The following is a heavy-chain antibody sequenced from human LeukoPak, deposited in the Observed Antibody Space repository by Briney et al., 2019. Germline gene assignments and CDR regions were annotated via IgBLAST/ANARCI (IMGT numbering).Heavy chain of an antibody. CDR3: ARRPGGLGAFDI. CDR2: LYYSGST. D-gene: IGHD6-19*01. CDR1: GGSISSDSYY. Sequence: SETLSLTCTVSGGSISSDSYYWGWLRQPPGKGLEWVGSLYYSGSTYYNPSLKSRVSISVDTSKRQFSLRLSSVTAADTAVYYCARRPGGLGAFDIWGQGTMVTVSS. V-gene: IGHV4-39*01. J-gene: IGHJ3*02.